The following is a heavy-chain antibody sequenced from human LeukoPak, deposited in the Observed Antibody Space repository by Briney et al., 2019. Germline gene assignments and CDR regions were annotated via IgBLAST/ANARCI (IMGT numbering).Heavy chain of an antibody. CDR1: GGSISSYY. V-gene: IGHV4-4*09. CDR3: ARHTTARTEIDY. Sequence: SETLSLTCTVSGGSISSYYWSWIRQPPGKGLEWIGYIYTSGSTNYNPSLKSRVTISVDTSKNQFSLKLSSVTAADTAVYYCARHTTARTEIDYWGQGTLVTVSS. J-gene: IGHJ4*02. D-gene: IGHD6-6*01. CDR2: IYTSGST.